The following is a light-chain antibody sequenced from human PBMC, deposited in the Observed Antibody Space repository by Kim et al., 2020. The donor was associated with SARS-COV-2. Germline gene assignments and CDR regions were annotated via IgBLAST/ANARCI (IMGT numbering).Light chain of an antibody. J-gene: IGKJ1*01. CDR1: HSVNSY. CDR3: QQRSNWPPT. V-gene: IGKV3-11*01. CDR2: DVS. Sequence: EIVLTQSPATLSLSPGERATLSCRASHSVNSYLVWYQQKPGQPPRLLIYDVSNRATGIPARFSGSGSGTDFTLTISSLEPEDFAVYYCQQRSNWPPTFGQGTKV.